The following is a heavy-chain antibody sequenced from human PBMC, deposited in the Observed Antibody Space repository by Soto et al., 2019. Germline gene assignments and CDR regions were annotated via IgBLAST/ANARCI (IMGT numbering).Heavy chain of an antibody. CDR3: AKDFPRQDYIWGSYPRNWNYFDY. CDR1: GFTFSSYG. Sequence: GGSLRLSCAASGFTFSSYGMHWVRQAPGKGLEWVAVISYDGSNKYYADSVKGRFTNSRDNSKNTLYLQMKSLGAEDTAVYYCAKDFPRQDYIWGSYPRNWNYFDYWGQGTLVTVSS. V-gene: IGHV3-30*18. CDR2: ISYDGSNK. J-gene: IGHJ4*02. D-gene: IGHD3-16*02.